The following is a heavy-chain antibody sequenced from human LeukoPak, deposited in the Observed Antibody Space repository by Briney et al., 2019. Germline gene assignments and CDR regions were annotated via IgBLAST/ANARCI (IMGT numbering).Heavy chain of an antibody. CDR1: GFTFDDYA. Sequence: GGSLRLSCAASGFTFDDYAMYWVRQAPGKGLEWVSGISWNSRIIDYADSVKGRSTISRDNAKTSLFLQMNSLTTDDTAFYYCARLTGAASGTYYFDFWGQGTLVTVSS. V-gene: IGHV3-9*01. D-gene: IGHD1-26*01. CDR2: ISWNSRII. CDR3: ARLTGAASGTYYFDF. J-gene: IGHJ4*02.